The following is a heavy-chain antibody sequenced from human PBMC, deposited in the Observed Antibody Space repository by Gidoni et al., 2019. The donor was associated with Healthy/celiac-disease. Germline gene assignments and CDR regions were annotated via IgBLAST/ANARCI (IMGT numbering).Heavy chain of an antibody. Sequence: QVQLVQSGAEVKKPGSSVTVSCQASVGSFRRYAISGVRQAPGQGLEWMGGIIPIFGTANYAQKFQGRVTITADKSTSTAYMELSSLRSEDTAVYYCARGLTGSGSYYNKYYYFDYWGQGTLVTVSS. CDR3: ARGLTGSGSYYNKYYYFDY. D-gene: IGHD3-10*01. CDR1: VGSFRRYA. CDR2: IIPIFGTA. J-gene: IGHJ4*02. V-gene: IGHV1-69*06.